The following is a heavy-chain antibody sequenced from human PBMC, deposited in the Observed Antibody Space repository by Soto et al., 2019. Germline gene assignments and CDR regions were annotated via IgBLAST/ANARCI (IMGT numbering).Heavy chain of an antibody. CDR2: IYPGDSDT. J-gene: IGHJ5*02. CDR1: GYSFTSYW. CDR3: ARGLRRQLLNWFDP. V-gene: IGHV5-51*01. D-gene: IGHD2-2*01. Sequence: PGESLKISCKGSGYSFTSYWIGWVRQMPGKGLEWMGIIYPGDSDTRYSPSFQGQVTISVDTSKNQFSLKLSSVTAADTAVYYCARGLRRQLLNWFDPWGQGTLVTVSS.